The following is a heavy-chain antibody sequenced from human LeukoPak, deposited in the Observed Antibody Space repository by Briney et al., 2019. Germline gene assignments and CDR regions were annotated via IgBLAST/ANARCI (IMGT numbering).Heavy chain of an antibody. CDR3: ARGQLYYDSSGFDY. J-gene: IGHJ4*02. Sequence: PGGSLRLSCAASGFTFSYFYMTWIRQAPGKGLEWVSYISSGGSTYYADSVKGRFTISRDNAKKSVYLQMNSLRAEDTAVYYCARGQLYYDSSGFDYWGQGTLVTVSS. V-gene: IGHV3-69-1*01. D-gene: IGHD3-22*01. CDR1: GFTFSYFY. CDR2: ISSGGST.